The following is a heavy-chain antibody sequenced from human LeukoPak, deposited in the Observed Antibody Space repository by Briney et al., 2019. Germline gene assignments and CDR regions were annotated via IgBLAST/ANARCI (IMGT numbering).Heavy chain of an antibody. CDR1: GGTFSSYA. CDR2: MNPNSGNT. J-gene: IGHJ4*02. CDR3: ARGLTYDSSTYYISIPLDY. D-gene: IGHD3-22*01. Sequence: ASVKVSCKASGGTFSSYAISWVRQAPGQGLEWMGWMNPNSGNTGYAQKFQGRVTMTRNTSISTAYMELSSLRSEDTAVYYCARGLTYDSSTYYISIPLDYWGQGTLVTVSS. V-gene: IGHV1-8*02.